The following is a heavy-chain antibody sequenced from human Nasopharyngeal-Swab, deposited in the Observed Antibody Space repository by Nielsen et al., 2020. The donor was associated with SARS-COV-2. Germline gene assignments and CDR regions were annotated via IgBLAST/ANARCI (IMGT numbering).Heavy chain of an antibody. CDR1: GSTFSDYY. CDR2: ITSSGSTI. CDR3: AREVVPSI. Sequence: GGSLRLSCAASGSTFSDYYMGWIRQAPGKGLEWISYITSSGSTIFYTDSVKGRFTISRDNAKNSLYLQMNSLRADDTAVYYCAREVVPSIWGQGTLVTVSS. D-gene: IGHD2-15*01. J-gene: IGHJ4*02. V-gene: IGHV3-11*01.